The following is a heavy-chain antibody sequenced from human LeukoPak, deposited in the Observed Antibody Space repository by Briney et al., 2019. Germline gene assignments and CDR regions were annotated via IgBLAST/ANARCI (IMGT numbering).Heavy chain of an antibody. D-gene: IGHD5-24*01. CDR1: GYSFTNYA. V-gene: IGHV1-3*01. CDR2: INAGNGNT. CDR3: AKDQLSEIFDY. Sequence: ASVKVSCKASGYSFTNYAMHWVRQAPGQRLEWMGWINAGNGNTKYSQKFQGRVTITRDTSASTAYMELSSLRSEDTVVYYCAKDQLSEIFDYWGQGTLVTVSS. J-gene: IGHJ4*02.